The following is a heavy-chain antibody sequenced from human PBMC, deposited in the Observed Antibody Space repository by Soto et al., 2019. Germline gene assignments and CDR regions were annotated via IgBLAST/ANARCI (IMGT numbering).Heavy chain of an antibody. Sequence: QVQLQQWGAGLLKPSETLSLTCAVYGGSFSGYYWSWIRQPPGKGLEWIGEINHSGSTNYNPSLKSRVTISVDTSKNQFSLKLSSVTAADTAVYYCARGRGLYVSHYYMDVWGKGTTVTVSS. D-gene: IGHD3-16*01. CDR2: INHSGST. J-gene: IGHJ6*03. CDR1: GGSFSGYY. CDR3: ARGRGLYVSHYYMDV. V-gene: IGHV4-34*01.